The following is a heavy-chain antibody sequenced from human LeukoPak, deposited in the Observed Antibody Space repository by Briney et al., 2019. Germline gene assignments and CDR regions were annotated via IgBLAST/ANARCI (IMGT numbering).Heavy chain of an antibody. CDR1: GNSFINYC. D-gene: IGHD1-26*01. Sequence: GASVKVSCKASGNSFINYCMHWVRQAPGQGLEWMGMINPSGVSTSYAQRFQGRVTVTRDTSTSTVYMELSSLRSEDTAVYYCATGAGTYSPDYWGQGTLVTVPS. J-gene: IGHJ4*02. CDR3: ATGAGTYSPDY. CDR2: INPSGVST. V-gene: IGHV1-46*01.